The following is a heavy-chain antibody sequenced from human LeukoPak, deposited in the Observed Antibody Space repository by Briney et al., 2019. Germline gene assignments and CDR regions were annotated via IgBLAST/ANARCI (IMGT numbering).Heavy chain of an antibody. D-gene: IGHD5-24*01. V-gene: IGHV1-2*02. CDR3: ASQQLQWRESYYFDD. Sequence: GASVKVSCKASGYIFTGYYMHWVRQAPGQGLEWMGWINPNSGGTKYAQKFQGRVTMTRDTSISTAYMELSRLGSDDTALYYCASQQLQWRESYYFDDWGQGILVTVSS. J-gene: IGHJ4*02. CDR1: GYIFTGYY. CDR2: INPNSGGT.